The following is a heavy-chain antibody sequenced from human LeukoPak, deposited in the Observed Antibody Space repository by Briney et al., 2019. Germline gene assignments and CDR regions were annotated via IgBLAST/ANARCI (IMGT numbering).Heavy chain of an antibody. CDR3: ARGQEYYYDSSGYYYSGFWFDP. CDR2: IYYSGST. Sequence: SETLSLTCAVSGGSISSGGYSWSWIRQHPGKGLEWIGYIYYSGSTYYNPSLKSRVTISVDTSKNQFSLKLSSVTAADTAVYYCARGQEYYYDSSGYYYSGFWFDPWGQGTLVTVPS. D-gene: IGHD3-22*01. J-gene: IGHJ5*02. V-gene: IGHV4-31*11. CDR1: GGSISSGGYS.